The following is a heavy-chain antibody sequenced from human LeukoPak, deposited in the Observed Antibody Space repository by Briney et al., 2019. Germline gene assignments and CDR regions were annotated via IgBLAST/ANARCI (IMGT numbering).Heavy chain of an antibody. CDR2: FNPSGGNT. CDR1: GYSFTNYY. Sequence: WGSVKVSCKASGYSFTNYYIHWVRQAPGQGLEWMGIFNPSGGNTTYAQEIQGRVTMTSDMSTSTVYMKLSSLRCENTVVYFCARGFQIHLDDYWGQGTLVTVSS. CDR3: ARGFQIHLDDY. D-gene: IGHD1-1*01. J-gene: IGHJ4*02. V-gene: IGHV1-46*01.